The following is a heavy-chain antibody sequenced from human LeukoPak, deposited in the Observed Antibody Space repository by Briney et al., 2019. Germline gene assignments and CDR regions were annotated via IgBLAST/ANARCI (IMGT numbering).Heavy chain of an antibody. CDR2: MNPNSGNT. D-gene: IGHD6-13*01. CDR1: GYTFTSSD. Sequence: GASLKVSCTASGYTFTSSDINWVRQATGQGLEWMGWMNPNSGNTGYAQKFQGRVTMTRNTSISTAYMELSSLRSEDTAVYYWARVSQSSWYDYGGQETLVSVSS. CDR3: ARVSQSSWYDY. J-gene: IGHJ4*02. V-gene: IGHV1-8*01.